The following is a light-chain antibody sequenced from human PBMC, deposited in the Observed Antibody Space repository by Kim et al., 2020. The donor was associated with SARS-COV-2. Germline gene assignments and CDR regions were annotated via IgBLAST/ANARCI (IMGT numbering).Light chain of an antibody. V-gene: IGLV3-19*01. CDR1: SLRSYY. CDR3: NSRDSSGNHPWV. CDR2: GKN. J-gene: IGLJ3*02. Sequence: LGQTVRITCQGDSLRSYYESWYQQKPGQAPVLVIYGKNNRTSGIPDRFSGSSSGNTASLTITGAQAEDEADYYCNSRDSSGNHPWVFGGGTKLTVL.